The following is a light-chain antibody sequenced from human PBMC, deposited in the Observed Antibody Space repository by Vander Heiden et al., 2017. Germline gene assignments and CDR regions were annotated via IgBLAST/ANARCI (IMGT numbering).Light chain of an antibody. CDR2: DVS. CDR1: SSDVGGYNY. V-gene: IGLV2-11*01. Sequence: QSALTQPRSVSGSPGPSVTISCTGTSSDVGGYNYVSWYQQHPGKAPKLMIYDVSKRPSGVPDRFSGSKSGNTASLTISGLQAEGEADYYCCSYAGSYTLYVFGTGTKVTVL. J-gene: IGLJ1*01. CDR3: CSYAGSYTLYV.